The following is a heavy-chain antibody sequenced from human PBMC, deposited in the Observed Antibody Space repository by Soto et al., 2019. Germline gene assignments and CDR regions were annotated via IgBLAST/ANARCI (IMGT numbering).Heavy chain of an antibody. CDR3: ARESSLVGYYYGMDV. D-gene: IGHD6-6*01. CDR1: GFTFSSYA. J-gene: IGHJ6*02. Sequence: QVQLVESGGGVVQPGRSLRLSCAASGFTFSSYAMHWVRQAPGKGLEWVAVISYDGSNKYYADSVKGRVTISRDNSXPTLSLQMNSLRAEDTAVYYCARESSLVGYYYGMDVWGQGTTVTVSS. CDR2: ISYDGSNK. V-gene: IGHV3-30-3*01.